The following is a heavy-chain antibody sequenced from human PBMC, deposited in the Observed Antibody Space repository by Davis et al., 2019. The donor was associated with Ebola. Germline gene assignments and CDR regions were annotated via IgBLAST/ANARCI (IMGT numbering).Heavy chain of an antibody. Sequence: GGSLRLSCETSGFIFRNYVMSWVRQAPGKGLEWVANIKQDGSEKYYVDSVKGRFTISRDNAKNSLYLQMNSLRAEDTAVYYCARDHIGAGMDVWGKGTTVTVSS. CDR1: GFIFRNYV. CDR3: ARDHIGAGMDV. CDR2: IKQDGSEK. D-gene: IGHD3-3*01. J-gene: IGHJ6*04. V-gene: IGHV3-7*01.